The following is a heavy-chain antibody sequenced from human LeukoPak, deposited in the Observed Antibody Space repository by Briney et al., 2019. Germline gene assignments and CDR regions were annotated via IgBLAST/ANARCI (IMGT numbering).Heavy chain of an antibody. CDR1: GFTFRSYW. V-gene: IGHV3-74*01. CDR3: ARNLYDSGGYYLGLDY. Sequence: PGGSLRLSCAASGFTFRSYWMHWVRQAPGKGLVWVSHIDTDGGTATYADSVRGRFTISRDNAKNTLYLQMNSLSAEDTAVYYCARNLYDSGGYYLGLDYWGQGTLVTVSS. J-gene: IGHJ4*02. CDR2: IDTDGGTA. D-gene: IGHD3-22*01.